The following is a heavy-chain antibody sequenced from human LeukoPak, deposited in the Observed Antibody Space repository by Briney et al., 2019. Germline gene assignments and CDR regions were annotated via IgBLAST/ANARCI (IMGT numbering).Heavy chain of an antibody. CDR3: AKCASGPHHGDYNY. CDR2: ISGSGGST. Sequence: GGSLRLSCAASGFTFSSYAMSWVRQAPGKGLEWVSAISGSGGSTYYADSVKGRFTISRDNSNNTLYLQMNSLRAEDTAVYYCAKCASGPHHGDYNYWGQGTLVTVSS. D-gene: IGHD4-17*01. J-gene: IGHJ4*02. V-gene: IGHV3-23*01. CDR1: GFTFSSYA.